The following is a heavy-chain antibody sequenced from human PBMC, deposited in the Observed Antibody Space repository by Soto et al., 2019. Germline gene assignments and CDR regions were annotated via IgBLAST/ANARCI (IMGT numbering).Heavy chain of an antibody. CDR3: ARVKYSPPYYCYYGMDV. D-gene: IGHD5-18*01. V-gene: IGHV1-18*01. CDR1: GYTFTSYG. J-gene: IGHJ6*02. Sequence: QVQLVQSGAEVKKPGASVKVSCKASGYTFTSYGISWVRQAPGQGLEWIGWISASNGNTNYAQKLQGRVTMTTDRSTSTGYMELRSLRSDDTAVYYCARVKYSPPYYCYYGMDVWGQGTTVTVSS. CDR2: ISASNGNT.